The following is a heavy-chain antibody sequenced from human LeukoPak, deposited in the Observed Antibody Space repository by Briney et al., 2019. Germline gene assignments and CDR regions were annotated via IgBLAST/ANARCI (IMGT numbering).Heavy chain of an antibody. Sequence: SETLSLTCAASGYSISSGYYWGWIRQPPGQGLEWIGSIYHSGSTSYNPSLKSRVTISVDTSKNQFSLKLSSVTAADTAVYYCARLIEYSSPVDYWGQGTLVTVSS. CDR2: IYHSGST. V-gene: IGHV4-38-2*01. CDR1: GYSISSGYY. D-gene: IGHD6-6*01. J-gene: IGHJ4*02. CDR3: ARLIEYSSPVDY.